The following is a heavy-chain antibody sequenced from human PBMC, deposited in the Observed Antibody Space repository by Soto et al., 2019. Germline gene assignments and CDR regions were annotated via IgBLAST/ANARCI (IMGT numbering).Heavy chain of an antibody. CDR2: ISSNSAYI. Sequence: RLSCAASGFTFRSFTMNWVRQAPGKGLEGVSTISSNSAYIYYTDALRGRFTISRDNAKNSLHLQMNSLRAEDTAVYYCTRDASRDTSARGWFDPWGPGTLVTVSS. J-gene: IGHJ5*02. CDR1: GFTFRSFT. CDR3: TRDASRDTSARGWFDP. V-gene: IGHV3-21*01. D-gene: IGHD2-2*01.